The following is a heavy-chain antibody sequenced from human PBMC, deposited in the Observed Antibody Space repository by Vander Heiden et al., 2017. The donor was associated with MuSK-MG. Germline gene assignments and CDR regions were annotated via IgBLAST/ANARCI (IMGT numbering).Heavy chain of an antibody. J-gene: IGHJ5*02. D-gene: IGHD3-9*01. CDR3: AKDAELRYGDWLLPFDP. CDR2: ISGSGGST. CDR1: GFTFSSYA. V-gene: IGHV3-23*01. Sequence: EVPLLESGGGLVQPGGSLRLSCAASGFTFSSYAMSWVRQAPGKGLEWVSAISGSGGSTYYADSVKGRVTISRDNSKNTLYLQMNSLSAEDTAVYYCAKDAELRYGDWLLPFDPWGQGTLVTVSS.